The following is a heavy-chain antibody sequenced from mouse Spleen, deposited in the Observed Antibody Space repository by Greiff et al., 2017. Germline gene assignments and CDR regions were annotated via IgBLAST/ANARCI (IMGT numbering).Heavy chain of an antibody. CDR3: ARKGDGRRGYFDV. V-gene: IGHV1-52*01. CDR1: GYTFTSYW. Sequence: QVQLQQSGAELVRPGSSVKLSCKASGYTFTSYWMHWVKQRPIQGLEWIGNIDPSDSETHYNQKFKDKATLTVDKSSSTAYMQLSSLTSEDSAVYYCARKGDGRRGYFDVWGAGTTVTVSS. CDR2: IDPSDSET. D-gene: IGHD2-12*01. J-gene: IGHJ1*01.